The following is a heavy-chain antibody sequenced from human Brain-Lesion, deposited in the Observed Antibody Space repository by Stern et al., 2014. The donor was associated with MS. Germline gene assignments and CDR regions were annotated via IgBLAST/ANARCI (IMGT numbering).Heavy chain of an antibody. Sequence: QLVESGGGLVQPGGSLRLSCAASGFTVSNYYMSWVRQAPGKGLEWVSIIYTSGKTYYADSVRGRFVISRDKSKSTLYLQMDSLRPEDTAVYYCARDRVTTVTTYYFDSWGQGTRVTVSS. CDR3: ARDRVTTVTTYYFDS. CDR2: IYTSGKT. V-gene: IGHV3-66*02. D-gene: IGHD4-17*01. J-gene: IGHJ4*02. CDR1: GFTVSNYY.